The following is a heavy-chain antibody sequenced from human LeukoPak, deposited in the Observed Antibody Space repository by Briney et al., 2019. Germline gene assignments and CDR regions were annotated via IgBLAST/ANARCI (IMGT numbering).Heavy chain of an antibody. CDR2: IKQDGSDK. CDR3: ARDSLIQYGSGSYWGFDY. D-gene: IGHD3-10*01. Sequence: GGSLRPSCAASGFTFSYYWMSWVRQAPGKGPEWVGDIKQDGSDKYYVGSVKGRFTISRDNAKNSLYLQMNSLRAEDTAVYYCARDSLIQYGSGSYWGFDYWGQGILVTASS. J-gene: IGHJ4*02. CDR1: GFTFSYYW. V-gene: IGHV3-7*03.